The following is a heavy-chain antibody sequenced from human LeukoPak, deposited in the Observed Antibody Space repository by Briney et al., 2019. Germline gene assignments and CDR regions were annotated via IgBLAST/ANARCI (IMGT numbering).Heavy chain of an antibody. J-gene: IGHJ4*02. CDR3: ARASSALELRYFDIDY. Sequence: SVKVSCKASGGTFSSYAISWVRQAPGQGLEWMGGIIPIFGTANYAQKFQGRVTITADESTSTAYMELSSLRSEDTAVYYCARASSALELRYFDIDYWGQGTLVTVSS. D-gene: IGHD3-9*01. CDR2: IIPIFGTA. CDR1: GGTFSSYA. V-gene: IGHV1-69*13.